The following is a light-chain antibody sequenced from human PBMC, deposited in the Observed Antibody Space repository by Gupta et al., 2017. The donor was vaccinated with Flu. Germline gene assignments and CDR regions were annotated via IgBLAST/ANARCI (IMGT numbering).Light chain of an antibody. J-gene: IGLJ3*02. V-gene: IGLV2-14*01. Sequence: RAITISCTGTSSDVGDYNRVSWYQQHPGKAPKLIVYEVSNRPSGVSNRFSGSKSGNTASLTISGLQADDEADYYCSSYTRSQATIIAWVFGGGTKVTVL. CDR2: EVS. CDR3: SSYTRSQATIIAWV. CDR1: SSDVGDYNR.